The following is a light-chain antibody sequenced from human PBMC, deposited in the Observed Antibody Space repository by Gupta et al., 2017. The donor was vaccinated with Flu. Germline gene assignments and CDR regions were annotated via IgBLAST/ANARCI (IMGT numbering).Light chain of an antibody. CDR3: QQFNSEPRT. V-gene: IGKV1-9*01. CDR2: IAS. J-gene: IGKJ2*01. Sequence: DVPLTPYPSFLSASVGDRVTITCRASQRISGYLTWYQQKPGKAPKVLINIASTLQSGVPSRFSGSGSGTEFTRTISSLKPEDFATYYCQQFNSEPRTFGEGTXVEIK. CDR1: QRISGY.